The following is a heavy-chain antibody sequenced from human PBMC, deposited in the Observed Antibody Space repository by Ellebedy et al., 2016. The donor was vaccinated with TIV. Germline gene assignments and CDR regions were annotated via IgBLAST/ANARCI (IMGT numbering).Heavy chain of an antibody. CDR1: GYTFIDYG. D-gene: IGHD3-10*01. CDR3: ARYSGPGTYYRNGMDV. Sequence: AASVKVSCKSSGYTFIDYGVTWVRQAPGQGLDWMGWVSAYSGNTNYAENLQGRVTMTTDTSTDTAYMELRSLRSDDTAVYFCARYSGPGTYYRNGMDVWGQGTTVTVSS. J-gene: IGHJ6*02. CDR2: VSAYSGNT. V-gene: IGHV1-18*01.